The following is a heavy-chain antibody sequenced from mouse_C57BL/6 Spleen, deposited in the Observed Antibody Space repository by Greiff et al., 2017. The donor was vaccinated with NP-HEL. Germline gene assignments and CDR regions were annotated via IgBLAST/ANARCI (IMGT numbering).Heavy chain of an antibody. V-gene: IGHV1-53*01. CDR1: GYTFTSYW. D-gene: IGHD4-1*01. J-gene: IGHJ2*01. CDR3: ARGGTNWVVYYFDY. CDR2: INPSNGGT. Sequence: QVQLQQPGTELVKPGASVKLSCKASGYTFTSYWMHWVKQRPGQGLEWIGNINPSNGGTNYNEKFKSKATLTVEKSSSQAYMQLSILTSEDSAVYYCARGGTNWVVYYFDYWGQGTTLTVSS.